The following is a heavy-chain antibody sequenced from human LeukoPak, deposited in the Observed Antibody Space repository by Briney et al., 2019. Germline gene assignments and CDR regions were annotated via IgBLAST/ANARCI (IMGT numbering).Heavy chain of an antibody. V-gene: IGHV4-34*01. CDR1: DGSFSDYY. CDR3: ARGTMIVVVNWFDP. J-gene: IGHJ5*02. D-gene: IGHD3-22*01. Sequence: SETLSLTCTVYDGSFSDYYWSWIRQPPGKGLEWIGEINHSGSTNYNPSLKSRVTISVDTSKNQFSLKLSSVTAADTAVYYCARGTMIVVVNWFDPWGQGTLVTVSS. CDR2: INHSGST.